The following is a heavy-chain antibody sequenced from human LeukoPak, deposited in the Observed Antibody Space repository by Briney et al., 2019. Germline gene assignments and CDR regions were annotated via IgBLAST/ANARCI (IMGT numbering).Heavy chain of an antibody. J-gene: IGHJ6*02. D-gene: IGHD3-22*01. Sequence: SVKVSCKASGFTFTSSAMQWVRQARGQRLEWIGWIVVGSGNTNYAQKFQERATITRDMSTSTAYMELSSLRSEDTAVYYCAAGGYYYGSSGYYTDYYYYYGMDVWGQGTTVTVSS. CDR2: IVVGSGNT. V-gene: IGHV1-58*02. CDR3: AAGGYYYGSSGYYTDYYYYYGMDV. CDR1: GFTFTSSA.